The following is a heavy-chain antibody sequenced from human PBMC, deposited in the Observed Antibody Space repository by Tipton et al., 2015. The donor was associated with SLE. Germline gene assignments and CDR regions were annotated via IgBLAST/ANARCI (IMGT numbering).Heavy chain of an antibody. CDR3: AREDCSGGTCYFFHH. Sequence: TLSLTCSVSGVSISSHSHYWGWIRQPPGKGLEWIGYIYYSGSTNYNPSLKSRVTISADTSKNQFSLILSSVTAADTAVYYCAREDCSGGTCYFFHHWGQGTLVTVSS. D-gene: IGHD2-15*01. CDR2: IYYSGST. J-gene: IGHJ4*02. CDR1: GVSISSHSHY. V-gene: IGHV4-61*01.